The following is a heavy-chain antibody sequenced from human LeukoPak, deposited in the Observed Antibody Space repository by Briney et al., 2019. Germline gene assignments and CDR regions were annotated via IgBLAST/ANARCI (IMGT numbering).Heavy chain of an antibody. CDR1: GGSFSGYY. V-gene: IGHV4-34*01. CDR2: INHSGST. D-gene: IGHD6-13*01. Sequence: SETLSLTCAVYGGSFSGYYWSWIRQPPGKGLEWIGEINHSGSTNYNPSLKSRVTISVDTSKNQFSLKLSSVTAADTAVYYCARDGSSPYYYYYMDVWGKGTTVTISS. J-gene: IGHJ6*03. CDR3: ARDGSSPYYYYYMDV.